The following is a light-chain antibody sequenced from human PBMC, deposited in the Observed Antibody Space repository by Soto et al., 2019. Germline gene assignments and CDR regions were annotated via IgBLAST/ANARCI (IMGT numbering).Light chain of an antibody. Sequence: EIVITKSPATRSVSAGERAALSCRASQSVSRNLALYQQKPGQAPRLLIDGASSRATGIPARFSGSGSGTEFTLTISSLQSEDFAVYYCQQYSNWPGTFGQGTKVDIK. V-gene: IGKV3-15*01. CDR3: QQYSNWPGT. CDR2: GAS. CDR1: QSVSRN. J-gene: IGKJ1*01.